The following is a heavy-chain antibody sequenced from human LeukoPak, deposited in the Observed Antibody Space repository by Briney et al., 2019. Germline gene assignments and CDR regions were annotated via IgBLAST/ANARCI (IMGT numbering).Heavy chain of an antibody. D-gene: IGHD6-19*01. CDR1: GGTFSSYA. CDR2: IIPIFGTA. V-gene: IGHV1-69*13. CDR3: ARTGRSSGWYWFDP. Sequence: ASVKVSCKASGGTFSSYAISWVRQAAGQGLEWMGGIIPIFGTANYAQKFQGRVTITADESTSTAYMELSSLRSEDTAVYYCARTGRSSGWYWFDPWGQGTLVTVSS. J-gene: IGHJ5*02.